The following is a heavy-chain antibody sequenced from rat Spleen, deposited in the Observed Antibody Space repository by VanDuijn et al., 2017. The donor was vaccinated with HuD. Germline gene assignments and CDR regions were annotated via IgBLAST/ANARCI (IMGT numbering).Heavy chain of an antibody. CDR3: ARLEGIKGNWFAY. J-gene: IGHJ3*01. CDR2: IWGDGST. D-gene: IGHD1-11*01. CDR1: GFSLTSYH. V-gene: IGHV2-32*01. Sequence: QVQLKESGPGLVKPSEPLSLTCTVSGFSLTSYHVSWVRQPTGKGLEWMGVIWGDGSTAYNSALKSRLSFSRDTSKSQVFLKMSSLKTEDTGTYYCARLEGIKGNWFAYWGQGTLVTVSS.